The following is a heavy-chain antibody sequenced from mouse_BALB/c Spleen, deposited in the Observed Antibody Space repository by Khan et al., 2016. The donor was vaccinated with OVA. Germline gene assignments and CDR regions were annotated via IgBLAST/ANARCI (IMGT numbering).Heavy chain of an antibody. J-gene: IGHJ2*01. Sequence: EAEPVVSGGGIVQPGGSLKRSCAASRFTISSYGMSSVRYTPNKRLELVATVVSNGGSINYPDRVVQRLTIIGDNDKKALDLQMRSMKCEDKASNYCARRAIWGQGTTLTVSS. V-gene: IGHV5-6-3*01. CDR2: VVSNGGSI. CDR3: ARRAI. D-gene: IGHD1-1*01. CDR1: RFTISSYG.